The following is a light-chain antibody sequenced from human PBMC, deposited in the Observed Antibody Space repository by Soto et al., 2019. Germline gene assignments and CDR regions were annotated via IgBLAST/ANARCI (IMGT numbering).Light chain of an antibody. V-gene: IGKV3-20*01. Sequence: ESVLTQSPGTLSLSPGERATLSCRASQSITSDFLAWYQQKPGQAPRLLIYGASSRATDIPGRFSGSGSGTDFTLSISRLEPEDFAVYYCQHYDRYPPTFGGGTKVEIK. CDR2: GAS. J-gene: IGKJ4*01. CDR3: QHYDRYPPT. CDR1: QSITSDF.